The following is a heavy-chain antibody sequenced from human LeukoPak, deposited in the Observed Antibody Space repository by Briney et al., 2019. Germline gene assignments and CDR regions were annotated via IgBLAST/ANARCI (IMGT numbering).Heavy chain of an antibody. D-gene: IGHD2-21*01. J-gene: IGHJ6*03. V-gene: IGHV3-7*01. Sequence: GGSLRLSCAASGFTFSSYWMSWVRQAPGKGLEWVANIRQDGSEKYYVDSVKGRFTISRDNAKNSLYLQMNSLRAEDTAVYYCAREGNCGGDCYGPWDYYYMDVWGKGTTVTVSS. CDR2: IRQDGSEK. CDR1: GFTFSSYW. CDR3: AREGNCGGDCYGPWDYYYMDV.